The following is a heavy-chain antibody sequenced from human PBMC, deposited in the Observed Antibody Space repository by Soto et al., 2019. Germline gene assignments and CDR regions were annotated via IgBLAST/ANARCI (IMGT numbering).Heavy chain of an antibody. CDR3: AKEAFPNLYSSSWHSTEIDY. J-gene: IGHJ4*02. Sequence: PGGSLRLSCAASGFTFSSYAMSWVRQAPGKGLEWVSAISGSGGSTYYADSVKGRFTISRDNSKNTLYLQMNSLRAEDTAVYYCAKEAFPNLYSSSWHSTEIDYWGQGTLVTVSS. CDR1: GFTFSSYA. D-gene: IGHD6-13*01. V-gene: IGHV3-23*01. CDR2: ISGSGGST.